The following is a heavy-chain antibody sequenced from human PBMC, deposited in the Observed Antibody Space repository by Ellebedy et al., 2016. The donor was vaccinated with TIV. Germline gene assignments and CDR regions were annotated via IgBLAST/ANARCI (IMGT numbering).Heavy chain of an antibody. J-gene: IGHJ4*02. Sequence: GGSLRLXCTGSGLTLSTRVMHWGRQAPGKGLEWVAVIAPGENIQNYVDSVKGRFTISRDNPTNTVFLQMDSLRAEDAAVYYCAREGHSSGHAGDFDVWGQGTLVTVSS. CDR1: GLTLSTRV. V-gene: IGHV3-30*03. CDR2: IAPGENIQ. D-gene: IGHD6-19*01. CDR3: AREGHSSGHAGDFDV.